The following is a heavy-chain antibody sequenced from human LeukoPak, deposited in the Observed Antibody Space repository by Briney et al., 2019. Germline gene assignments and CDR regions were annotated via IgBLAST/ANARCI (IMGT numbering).Heavy chain of an antibody. CDR2: IYYSGST. D-gene: IGHD5-24*01. CDR3: ARGGDGYNLGY. J-gene: IGHJ4*02. CDR1: GGSISSYY. V-gene: IGHV4-59*01. Sequence: SETLSLTCTVSGGSISSYYWSWIRQPPGKGLEWIGYIYYSGSTNYNPSLKSRVTISVDTSKSQFSLKLSSVTAADTAVYYCARGGDGYNLGYWGQGTLVTVSS.